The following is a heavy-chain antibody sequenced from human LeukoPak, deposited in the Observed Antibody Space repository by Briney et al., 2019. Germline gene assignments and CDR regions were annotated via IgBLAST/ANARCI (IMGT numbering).Heavy chain of an antibody. V-gene: IGHV3-21*01. CDR1: GFTFSSYS. Sequence: GGSLRLSCAASGFTFSSYSMNWLRQAPGKGLEWVSSISSSSSYIYYADSVKGRFTISRDDAKNSLDLQMNSLRAEDTAVYYCAREEGIKWELLGYFDYWGQGTLVTVSS. J-gene: IGHJ4*02. CDR2: ISSSSSYI. CDR3: AREEGIKWELLGYFDY. D-gene: IGHD1-26*01.